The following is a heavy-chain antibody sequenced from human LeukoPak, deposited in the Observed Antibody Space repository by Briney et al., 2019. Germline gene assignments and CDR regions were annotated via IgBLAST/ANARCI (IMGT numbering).Heavy chain of an antibody. CDR1: GGSIIGFS. J-gene: IGHJ6*03. V-gene: IGHV4-4*07. D-gene: IGHD2-15*01. Sequence: PSETLSLTCSVSGGSIIGFSWTWIRQPAGRGLEWIGHIYASGSTNYNPSLKGRVTISLDESKNQFSLMLSSVTDADTAVYYCAREVERINYIDVWGKGTTVTVSS. CDR3: AREVERINYIDV. CDR2: IYASGST.